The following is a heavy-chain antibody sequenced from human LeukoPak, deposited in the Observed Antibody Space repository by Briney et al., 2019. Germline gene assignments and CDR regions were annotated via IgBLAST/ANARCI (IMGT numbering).Heavy chain of an antibody. CDR3: ARHGDYSFDY. J-gene: IGHJ4*02. CDR1: GFTFSSYW. V-gene: IGHV3-7*01. CDR2: IGQDGSKK. D-gene: IGHD4-17*01. Sequence: GGSLRLSCAASGFTFSSYWMGWVRQAPGKGLECVANIGQDGSKKYYVDSMKGRFTISRDNAQNSLYLQMNSLRAEDTAVYYCARHGDYSFDYWGQGTLVTVSS.